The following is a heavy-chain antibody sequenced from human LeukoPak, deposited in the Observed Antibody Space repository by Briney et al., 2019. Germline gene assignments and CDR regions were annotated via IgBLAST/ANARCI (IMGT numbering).Heavy chain of an antibody. CDR3: AEEPTSYSSGWYFHH. V-gene: IGHV3-30*18. CDR1: GFIFSNYG. J-gene: IGHJ1*01. CDR2: ISHDGRTE. Sequence: GGSLRLSCAASGFIFSNYGMHWVRQAPGKGLEWVAVISHDGRTEFYADSVKGRFTISRDNSKNTLDLQMFSLRAEDTAVYYCAEEPTSYSSGWYFHHWGQGTLVTVSS. D-gene: IGHD6-25*01.